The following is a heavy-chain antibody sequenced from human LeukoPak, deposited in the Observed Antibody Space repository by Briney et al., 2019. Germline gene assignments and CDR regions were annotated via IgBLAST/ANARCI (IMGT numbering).Heavy chain of an antibody. J-gene: IGHJ3*02. CDR3: AGVDAAMPDAFDI. Sequence: GGSLRLSCAASGFTFSSYVMTWVRQAPGKGLEWVSSISSSGGSTYYADSVKARFTISRDNSKNTLYLQMNSLRADDTAVYYCAGVDAAMPDAFDIWGQGTMVTVSS. D-gene: IGHD5-18*01. CDR1: GFTFSSYV. V-gene: IGHV3-23*01. CDR2: ISSSGGST.